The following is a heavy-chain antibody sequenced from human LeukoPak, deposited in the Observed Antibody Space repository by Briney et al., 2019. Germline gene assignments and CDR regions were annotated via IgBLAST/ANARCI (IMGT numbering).Heavy chain of an antibody. CDR2: IYSAGIA. V-gene: IGHV3-53*01. J-gene: IGHJ5*02. CDR1: GFIVSSDY. D-gene: IGHD5-12*01. Sequence: GGSLRLSCAASGFIVSSDYMGWVRQAPGKGLEWVSVIYSAGIAYYADSVRGRFTISRDNSKNTLYLQMNSLRAEDTAMYYCARISGYRVSWGQGTLVTVSS. CDR3: ARISGYRVS.